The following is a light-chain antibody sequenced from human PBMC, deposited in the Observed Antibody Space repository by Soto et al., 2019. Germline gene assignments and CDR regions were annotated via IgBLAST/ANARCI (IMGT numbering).Light chain of an antibody. CDR1: SSDVGGYNY. Sequence: QSALTQPASVSGSPGQSITISCTGTSSDVGGYNYVSWYQQNPGKAPKVMIYDVNNRPSGVSNRFSGSKSGNTASLTISGLQAEDEADYYCTSYASSSTWVFGGGTKLTVL. CDR3: TSYASSSTWV. J-gene: IGLJ3*02. V-gene: IGLV2-14*01. CDR2: DVN.